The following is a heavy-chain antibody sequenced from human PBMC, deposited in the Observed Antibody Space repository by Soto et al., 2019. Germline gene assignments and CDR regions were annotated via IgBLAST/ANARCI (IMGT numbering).Heavy chain of an antibody. J-gene: IGHJ5*02. CDR3: AREGGNLNWFDP. CDR1: GYTFSSYY. CDR2: INPSGGYT. V-gene: IGHV1-46*01. D-gene: IGHD1-26*01. Sequence: ASVKVSCKASGYTFSSYYMNWVRQAPGQGLEWLGIINPSGGYTTYAQRFLGRVTMTSDTSTSTVHMELGSLRDEDTAVYYCAREGGNLNWFDPWGQGTLVTVSS.